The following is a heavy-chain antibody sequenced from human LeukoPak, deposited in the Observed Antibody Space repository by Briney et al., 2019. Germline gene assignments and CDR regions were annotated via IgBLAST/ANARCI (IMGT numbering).Heavy chain of an antibody. V-gene: IGHV3-30*04. J-gene: IGHJ4*02. CDR2: ISYDGSNK. CDR3: ARDQLRFLEWLFDY. D-gene: IGHD3-3*01. Sequence: PGGSLRLSCAASGFTFSSYAMHWVRQAPGKGLEWVAVISYDGSNKYYADSVKGRFTISRDNSKNTLYLQMNSLRAEDTAVYYCARDQLRFLEWLFDYWGQGTLVTVSS. CDR1: GFTFSSYA.